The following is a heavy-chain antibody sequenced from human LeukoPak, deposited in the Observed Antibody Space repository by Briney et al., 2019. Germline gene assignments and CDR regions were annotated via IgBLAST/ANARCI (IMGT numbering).Heavy chain of an antibody. CDR1: GFAFSDYS. J-gene: IGHJ4*02. Sequence: GGSLRLSCAASGFAFSDYSMNWVRQAPGKGLEWVSYISSSDDTIHYADSVKGRFTISRDNAKNSLYLEMNSLRDEDTAVYYCARVHRGYSYGRLDYWGQGTLVTVSS. CDR3: ARVHRGYSYGRLDY. D-gene: IGHD5-18*01. V-gene: IGHV3-48*02. CDR2: ISSSDDTI.